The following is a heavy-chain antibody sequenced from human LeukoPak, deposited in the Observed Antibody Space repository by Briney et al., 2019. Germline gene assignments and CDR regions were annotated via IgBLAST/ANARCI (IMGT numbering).Heavy chain of an antibody. V-gene: IGHV2-70*04. CDR3: ARTPYCGGDCYVDY. D-gene: IGHD2-21*02. J-gene: IGHJ4*02. CDR1: GFSLSTSGMR. CDR2: SDWDDDK. Sequence: SGPTQVNLSQTLTLTCTFSGFSLSTSGMRVSWIRQPPGKALEWLARSDWDDDKFHSTSLKTRLTISKDTSKNQVILTMTNMDPVDTATYYCARTPYCGGDCYVDYWGQGTLVTVSS.